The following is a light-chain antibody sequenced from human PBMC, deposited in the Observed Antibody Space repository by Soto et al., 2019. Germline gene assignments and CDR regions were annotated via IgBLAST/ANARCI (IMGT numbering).Light chain of an antibody. CDR3: QQYNNWPFT. Sequence: EIVMTQSPATLSVYRGERATLSCRASQSVSSNLAWYQQKPGQAPRLLIYGASTRATGIPARFSGSGSGTEFTLTISSLQSGDFAVYYCQQYNNWPFTFGPGTKVDIK. CDR1: QSVSSN. V-gene: IGKV3-15*01. CDR2: GAS. J-gene: IGKJ3*01.